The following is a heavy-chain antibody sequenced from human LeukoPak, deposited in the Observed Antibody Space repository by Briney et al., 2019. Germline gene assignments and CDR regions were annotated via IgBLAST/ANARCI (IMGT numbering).Heavy chain of an antibody. CDR1: GFTFSSCS. CDR3: ARDREPYCTGGTCYSTGDY. D-gene: IGHD2-15*01. J-gene: IGHJ4*02. V-gene: IGHV3-21*06. Sequence: GGSLRLSCAVSGFTFSSCSMNWVRQAPGKGLEGVSSISSSCSYIYYAASVNGRFTISRDNAKNSLYLQMNSLRAEDTAVYYCARDREPYCTGGTCYSTGDYWGQGTLVTVSS. CDR2: ISSSCSYI.